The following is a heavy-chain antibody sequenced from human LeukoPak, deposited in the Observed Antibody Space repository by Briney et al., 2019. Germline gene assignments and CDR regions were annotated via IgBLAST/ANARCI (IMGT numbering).Heavy chain of an antibody. J-gene: IGHJ4*02. Sequence: PSETLSLTCTVSGGSISGYYWIWIRQPPGKGLEWIGSIYTSGGTSYNPSLKSRLTISVDTSKNQFSLKLSSVTAADTAVYYCARGLVTATPHIDYWGQGTLVTVSS. V-gene: IGHV4-4*09. CDR2: IYTSGGT. D-gene: IGHD2-21*02. CDR1: GGSISGYY. CDR3: ARGLVTATPHIDY.